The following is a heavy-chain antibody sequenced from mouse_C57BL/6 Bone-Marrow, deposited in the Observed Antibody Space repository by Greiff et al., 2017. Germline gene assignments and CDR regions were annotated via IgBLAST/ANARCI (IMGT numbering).Heavy chain of an antibody. CDR2: INSDGGST. CDR1: ESEFPSND. J-gene: IGHJ4*01. V-gene: IGHV5-2*01. CDR3: ARHSNYAMDY. Sequence: EVKLMESGGGLVRPGESLKLSFESNESEFPSNDMSWVAKTPERRLELVAAINSDGGSTYYPDNMERRFIISRDNTKKTLYLQMSSLRSEDTALYYCARHSNYAMDYWGQGTSVTVSS. D-gene: IGHD1-1*01.